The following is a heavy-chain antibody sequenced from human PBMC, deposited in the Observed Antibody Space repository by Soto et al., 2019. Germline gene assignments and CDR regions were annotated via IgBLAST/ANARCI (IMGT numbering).Heavy chain of an antibody. D-gene: IGHD6-13*01. J-gene: IGHJ4*02. CDR2: MNPNSGNT. CDR3: ARGKQQLVRDYFDY. Sequence: ASVKVSCKASGYTFTSYDINWVRQATGQGLEWMGWMNPNSGNTGYAQKFQGRVTMTRNTSISTAYMELNSLRSEDTAVYYCARGKQQLVRDYFDYWGQGTLVTVSS. V-gene: IGHV1-8*01. CDR1: GYTFTSYD.